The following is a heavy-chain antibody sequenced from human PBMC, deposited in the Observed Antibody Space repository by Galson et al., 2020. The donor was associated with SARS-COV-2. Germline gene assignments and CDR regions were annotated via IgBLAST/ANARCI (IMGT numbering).Heavy chain of an antibody. V-gene: IGHV4-34*01. D-gene: IGHD3-10*01. CDR1: GGSFSGYS. CDR2: INFGGST. Sequence: SETLSLTCAVHGGSFSGYSWTWIRQPPGKGLEWIGEINFGGSTNYSPSLRSRVTISLDTSKNQFSVKLRSVTAADTGLYFCARGHRGVVPSPVLGLGPFYLFHYMDVWGKWTTVSVSS. CDR3: ARGHRGVVPSPVLGLGPFYLFHYMDV. J-gene: IGHJ6*03.